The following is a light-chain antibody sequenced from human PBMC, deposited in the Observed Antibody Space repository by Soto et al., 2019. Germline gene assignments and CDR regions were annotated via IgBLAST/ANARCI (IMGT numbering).Light chain of an antibody. CDR1: QSVSNK. V-gene: IGKV3-15*01. CDR2: GAS. J-gene: IGKJ3*01. CDR3: HQYNQWPQFS. Sequence: ILMTQSPVILSVSPGERATLSCRASQSVSNKLAWSQQRPGRAPSLLIYGASIRSTGIPARFSGSGSGTEFTLTVSSLQSADFAVYYCHQYNQWPQFSFGPGTRVDIK.